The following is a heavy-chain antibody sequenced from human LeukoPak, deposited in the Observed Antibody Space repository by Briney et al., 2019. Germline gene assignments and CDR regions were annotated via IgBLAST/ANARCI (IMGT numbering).Heavy chain of an antibody. CDR3: AKGTVGDY. CDR1: GFKFDYYA. J-gene: IGHJ4*02. CDR2: ISWDSGVI. V-gene: IGHV3-9*01. Sequence: GGSLRLACAASGFKFDYYAMHWVRQAPGKGLEWVSGISWDSGVIGYGDSVKGRFTTSRDNAKSSLYLQMNSLRAEDTALYYCAKGTVGDYWGQGTLVTVSS. D-gene: IGHD1-14*01.